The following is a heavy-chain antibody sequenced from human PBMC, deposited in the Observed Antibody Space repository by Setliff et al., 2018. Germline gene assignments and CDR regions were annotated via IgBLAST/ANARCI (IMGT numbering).Heavy chain of an antibody. Sequence: PGGSLRLSCAASGFTFRSYTMNWVRQAPGKGLEWVSYISSSSSTIHYADSVKGRFTISRDNAKNSLYLQMNSLRAEDTAVYYCARARGSSWLFYYMDVWGKGTTVTVSS. CDR2: ISSSSSTI. J-gene: IGHJ6*03. CDR1: GFTFRSYT. CDR3: ARARGSSWLFYYMDV. D-gene: IGHD6-13*01. V-gene: IGHV3-48*01.